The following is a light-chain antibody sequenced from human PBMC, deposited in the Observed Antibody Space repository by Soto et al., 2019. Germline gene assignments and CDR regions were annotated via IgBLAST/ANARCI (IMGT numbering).Light chain of an antibody. V-gene: IGKV3-20*01. CDR1: QSVTSNY. CDR3: QQYGRT. CDR2: GAS. J-gene: IGKJ1*01. Sequence: EIVLTQSPGTLALSPGERAPLSCRASQSVTSNYLAWYQQKPGQAPRLLICGASIRATGLPDRFSGSGSGTDFSLTISRLEPEDSAVYFCQQYGRTFGQGTKV.